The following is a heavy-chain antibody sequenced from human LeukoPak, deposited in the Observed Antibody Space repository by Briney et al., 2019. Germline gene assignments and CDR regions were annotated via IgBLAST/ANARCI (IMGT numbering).Heavy chain of an antibody. D-gene: IGHD3-10*01. CDR1: GGSISSYY. CDR2: IYYSGST. V-gene: IGHV4-59*01. Sequence: SETLSLTCTVSGGSISSYYWSWIRQPPGKGLEWLGYIYYSGSTNYNPSLKSRGTILLHNYTNNFSPKLSSVPAADTTVYHCARCPRWGYYGSGSYRSFYYYGMDICGQGTTVTVSS. CDR3: ARCPRWGYYGSGSYRSFYYYGMDI. J-gene: IGHJ6*02.